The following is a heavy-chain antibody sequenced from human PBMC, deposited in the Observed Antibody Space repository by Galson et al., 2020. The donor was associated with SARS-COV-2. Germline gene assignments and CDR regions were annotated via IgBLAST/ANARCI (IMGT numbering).Heavy chain of an antibody. CDR2: IVVGSGNT. CDR1: GFTFTSPA. Sequence: ASVQVSCKASGFTFTSPAMQWVRQARGQRLEWIGWIVVGSGNTNYAQKFQERVTITRDMSTSTAYMELSSLRSEDTAVYYCAAVYCSSTSCSDAFDIWGQGTMVTVSS. J-gene: IGHJ3*02. V-gene: IGHV1-58*02. D-gene: IGHD2-2*01. CDR3: AAVYCSSTSCSDAFDI.